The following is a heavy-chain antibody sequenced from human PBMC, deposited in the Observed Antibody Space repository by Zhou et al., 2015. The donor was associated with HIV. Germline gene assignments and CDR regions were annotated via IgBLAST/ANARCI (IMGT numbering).Heavy chain of an antibody. D-gene: IGHD2-15*01. CDR1: GGTFSASD. Sequence: QVQLVQSGTEVKKPGSSVKVSCKASGGTFSASDISWVRQAPGQGLEWMGGIIPMFDIENHAQKFRGRLTITADKSTGAAYMELNSLRSEDAAVYYCATSTYCSGGSCYLYHDAFDIWGQGTMVTVSS. J-gene: IGHJ3*02. CDR2: IIPMFDIE. CDR3: ATSTYCSGGSCYLYHDAFDI. V-gene: IGHV1-69*17.